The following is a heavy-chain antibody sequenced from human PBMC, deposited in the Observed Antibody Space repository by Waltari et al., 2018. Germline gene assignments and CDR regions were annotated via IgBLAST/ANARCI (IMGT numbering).Heavy chain of an antibody. D-gene: IGHD3-10*01. V-gene: IGHV4-59*08. CDR1: GGSISSYY. CDR2: IYYSGST. CDR3: ARHRVLLWFGEEARYGMDV. J-gene: IGHJ6*02. Sequence: QVQLQESGPGLVKPSETLSLTCTVSGGSISSYYWSWIRQPPGKGLEWIGYIYYSGSTNHNPSLKSRVTLSVDTSKNQFSLKLSSVTAADTAGYYCARHRVLLWFGEEARYGMDVWGQGTTVTVSS.